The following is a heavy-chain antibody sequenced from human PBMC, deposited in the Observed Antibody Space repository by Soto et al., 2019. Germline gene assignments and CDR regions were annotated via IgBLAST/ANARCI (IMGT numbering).Heavy chain of an antibody. Sequence: QVQLQESGPGLVKPSQTLSLTCTVSGGSISSGGYYWSWIRQHPGKGLEWIGYIYYSGSTYYNPSLKSRVTISVDTSKNQVSLKLSSVTAADTAVYYCARDRREPPANYYFDYWGQGTLVTVSS. V-gene: IGHV4-31*03. CDR2: IYYSGST. J-gene: IGHJ4*02. D-gene: IGHD1-1*01. CDR1: GGSISSGGYY. CDR3: ARDRREPPANYYFDY.